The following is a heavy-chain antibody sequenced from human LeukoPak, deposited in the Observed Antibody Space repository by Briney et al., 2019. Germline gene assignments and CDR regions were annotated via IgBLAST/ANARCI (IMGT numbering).Heavy chain of an antibody. CDR2: INHSGST. Sequence: PSETLSLACAVYGGSFSGYYWSWIRQPPGKGLEWIGEINHSGSTNYNPSLKSRVTISVDTSKNQFSLKLSSVTAADTAVYYCARALGLRPVWGQGTLVTVSS. CDR3: ARALGLRPV. CDR1: GGSFSGYY. J-gene: IGHJ4*02. V-gene: IGHV4-34*01. D-gene: IGHD4-17*01.